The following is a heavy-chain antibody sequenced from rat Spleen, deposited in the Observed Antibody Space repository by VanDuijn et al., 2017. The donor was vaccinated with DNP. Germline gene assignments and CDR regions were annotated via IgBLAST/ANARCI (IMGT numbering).Heavy chain of an antibody. CDR3: TRESWGYVMDA. D-gene: IGHD5-1*01. J-gene: IGHJ4*01. Sequence: QVQLKESGPGLVQPSQTLSLTCTVSGFSLTSYHVYWVRQPPGKGLEWMGVMWSDGDTSYNSALKSRLSINRDTSKSQVFLKMNSLQTDDTAIYYCTRESWGYVMDAWGQGASVTVSS. CDR1: GFSLTSYH. CDR2: MWSDGDT. V-gene: IGHV2-32*01.